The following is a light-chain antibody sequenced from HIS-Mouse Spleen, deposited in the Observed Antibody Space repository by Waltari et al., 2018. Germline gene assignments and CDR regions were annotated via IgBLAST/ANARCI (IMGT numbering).Light chain of an antibody. CDR3: QQRSNWPPLT. J-gene: IGKJ4*01. V-gene: IGKV3-11*01. Sequence: EIVLTQSPATLSLSPGERATLSCRASPSVSSYLAWYQQKPGQAPRLLIYDASNRATGITARFSGSWSGTDFTLTISSLEPEDFAVYYCQQRSNWPPLTFGGGTKVEIK. CDR1: PSVSSY. CDR2: DAS.